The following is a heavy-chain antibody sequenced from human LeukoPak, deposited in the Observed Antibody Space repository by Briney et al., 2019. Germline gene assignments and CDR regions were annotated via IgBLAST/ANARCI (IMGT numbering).Heavy chain of an antibody. CDR1: GFTFSAYQ. J-gene: IGHJ6*02. CDR2: ISSDGNTV. V-gene: IGHV3-11*01. CDR3: ARGAGGFYFDGNHPYYYFGLNV. D-gene: IGHD3-22*01. Sequence: SGGSLRLSCAASGFTFSAYQMTWIRQAPGEGLEWLSYISSDGNTVHYADSVKGRFTISRDNAKKSLSLLMDSLRAEDTAVYYCARGAGGFYFDGNHPYYYFGLNVWGQGTTVTVSS.